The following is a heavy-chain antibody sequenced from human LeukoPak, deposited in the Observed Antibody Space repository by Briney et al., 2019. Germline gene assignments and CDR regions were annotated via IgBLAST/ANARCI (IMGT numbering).Heavy chain of an antibody. J-gene: IGHJ4*02. D-gene: IGHD3-10*01. CDR2: IGTAGDT. CDR1: GFSFSSYD. V-gene: IGHV3-13*04. Sequence: GSLRLSCAASGFSFSSYDMHWVRQPAGKSLEWVSVIGTAGDTYYPGSVRGRFTISRENAQNSLYLQMNSLRVGDTAVYYCARGPAGVALFDYWGQGTLVTVSS. CDR3: ARGPAGVALFDY.